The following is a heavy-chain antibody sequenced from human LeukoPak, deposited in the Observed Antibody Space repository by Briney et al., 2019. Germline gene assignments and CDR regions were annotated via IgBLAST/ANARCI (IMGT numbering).Heavy chain of an antibody. V-gene: IGHV3-7*03. D-gene: IGHD3-10*01. CDR1: GFTFSSYW. CDR2: IKQEGSEK. Sequence: GRSLRLSCAASGFTFSSYWMSWVRQASGKGLEWVASIKQEGSEKYYVDSVKGRFTISRDNANNSLYLQMNSLRAEDTAVYYCARRIYGSGSPNFDFWGQGTLVTVSS. J-gene: IGHJ4*02. CDR3: ARRIYGSGSPNFDF.